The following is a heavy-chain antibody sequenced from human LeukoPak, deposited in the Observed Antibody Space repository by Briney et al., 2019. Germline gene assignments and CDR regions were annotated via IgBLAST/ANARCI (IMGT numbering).Heavy chain of an antibody. CDR2: INPNSGGT. D-gene: IGHD2-21*02. V-gene: IGHV1-2*02. Sequence: GASVKVSCKASGYTFTGYYMHWVRQAPGQGLEWMGWINPNSGGTNYAQKFQGRVTMTRVTSISTAYMELSRLRSDDTAVYYCARIMYCGGDCSPYYYYGMDVWGQGTTVTVSS. CDR1: GYTFTGYY. CDR3: ARIMYCGGDCSPYYYYGMDV. J-gene: IGHJ6*02.